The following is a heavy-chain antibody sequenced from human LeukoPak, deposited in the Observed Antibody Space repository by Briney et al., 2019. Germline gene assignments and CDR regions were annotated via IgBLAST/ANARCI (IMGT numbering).Heavy chain of an antibody. CDR1: GYTFTGHY. D-gene: IGHD4-17*01. J-gene: IGHJ4*02. V-gene: IGHV1-2*02. Sequence: ASVKVSCKASGYTFTGHYMHWVRQAPGQGLEWMGWINPNSGGTNYAQKFQGRVTMTRDTSISTAYMELSRLRSDDTAVYYCARDYYGDYIADYWGQGTLVTVSS. CDR3: ARDYYGDYIADY. CDR2: INPNSGGT.